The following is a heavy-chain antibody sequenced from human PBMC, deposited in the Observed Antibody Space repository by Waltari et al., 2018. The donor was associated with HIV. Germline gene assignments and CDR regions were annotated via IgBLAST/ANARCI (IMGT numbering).Heavy chain of an antibody. J-gene: IGHJ6*02. CDR2: IRDDERNK. CDR3: AKASEYYYSMDV. CDR1: GFDFSDYH. V-gene: IGHV3-30*02. Sequence: QVQLVESGGGVVQPGGSLRLSCAASGFDFSDYHMHWVRQAPGKGLEWVAFIRDDERNKHHADSVKGRFTISRDNSKNTVYLQMSSLRLEDTAVYYCAKASEYYYSMDVWGQGTTVTVSS.